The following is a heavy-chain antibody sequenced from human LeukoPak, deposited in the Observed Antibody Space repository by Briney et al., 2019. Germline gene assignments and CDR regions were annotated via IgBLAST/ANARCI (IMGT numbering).Heavy chain of an antibody. CDR1: GGYISLYH. CDR3: ASAITTPGTTDFDY. V-gene: IGHV4-59*07. J-gene: IGHJ4*02. Sequence: ADTLSLTCTVSGGYISLYHWTWLREPPGKGVEGIGYIHYSGSTKYNPSLKSRVTISVDTSKNQLSLKMRSVTAADTAVYYCASAITTPGTTDFDYWGQGTLVTVSS. D-gene: IGHD1-7*01. CDR2: IHYSGST.